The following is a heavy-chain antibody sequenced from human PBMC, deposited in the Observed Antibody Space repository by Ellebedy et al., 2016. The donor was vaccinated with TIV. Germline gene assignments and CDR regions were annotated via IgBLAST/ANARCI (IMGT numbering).Heavy chain of an antibody. V-gene: IGHV3-7*04. CDR3: VRGFDYSSSWLDY. CDR2: IKQDGSEK. D-gene: IGHD6-13*01. CDR1: GFTFSGYW. Sequence: PGGSLRLSCAASGFTFSGYWMSWVRQAPGKGLEWVANIKQDGSEKYYVDSVRGRFTISRDNAKNSLYLQMNSLRAEDTAVYYCVRGFDYSSSWLDYWGQGTLVTVSS. J-gene: IGHJ4*02.